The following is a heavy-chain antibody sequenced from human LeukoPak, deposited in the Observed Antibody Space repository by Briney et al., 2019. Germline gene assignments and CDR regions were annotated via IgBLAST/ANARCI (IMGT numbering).Heavy chain of an antibody. Sequence: GGSLRLSCAASGFTFSSYAMSWVRQAPGKGLKWVSAISGNGAITYYADSVKGRFTISRDNSKNTLYLQMNSLRAEDTAVFYCTTSPSFGSSWYTFNYWGQGTLVTVSS. V-gene: IGHV3-23*01. D-gene: IGHD6-13*01. CDR1: GFTFSSYA. J-gene: IGHJ4*02. CDR2: ISGNGAIT. CDR3: TTSPSFGSSWYTFNY.